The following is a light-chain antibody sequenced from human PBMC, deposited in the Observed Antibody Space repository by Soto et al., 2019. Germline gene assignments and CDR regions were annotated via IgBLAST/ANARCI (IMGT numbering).Light chain of an antibody. CDR1: QYIYNY. CDR2: DAS. J-gene: IGKJ4*01. CDR3: QQYGRT. V-gene: IGKV1-39*01. Sequence: DIPMTQSPSSLSASVGDRVTITCRASQYIYNYLSWYQQKPGKAPKLLIYDASSLQSGVPPRFSGSGSGTDFTLTISRLEPEDFAVYYCQQYGRTFGGGTKVDIK.